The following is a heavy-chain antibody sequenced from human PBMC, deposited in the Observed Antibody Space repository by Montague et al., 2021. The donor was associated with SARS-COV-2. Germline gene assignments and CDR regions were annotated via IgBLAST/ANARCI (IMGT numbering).Heavy chain of an antibody. Sequence: SLSLSCAASGFTFSSYGMPWVRQAPGKGLEWVAVIWYDGSNKYYADSVKGRFTISRDNSKNTLYLQMNSLRAEDTAVYYCARDGHYYDSSGYYYAPYYYYGMDVWGQGTTVTVSS. CDR1: GFTFSSYG. D-gene: IGHD3-22*01. CDR3: ARDGHYYDSSGYYYAPYYYYGMDV. CDR2: IWYDGSNK. V-gene: IGHV3-33*01. J-gene: IGHJ6*02.